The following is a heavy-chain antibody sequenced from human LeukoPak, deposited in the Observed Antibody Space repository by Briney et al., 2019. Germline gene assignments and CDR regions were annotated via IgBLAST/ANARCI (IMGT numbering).Heavy chain of an antibody. Sequence: GGSLRLSRAASGFTFSSYWMSWVRQAPGKGLEWVANIKQDGSEKYYVDSVKGRFTISRDNAKNSLYLQMNSLRAEDTAVYYCAREGPVGGYNLYGMDVWGQGTTVTVSS. J-gene: IGHJ6*02. CDR3: AREGPVGGYNLYGMDV. CDR1: GFTFSSYW. CDR2: IKQDGSEK. D-gene: IGHD5-24*01. V-gene: IGHV3-7*03.